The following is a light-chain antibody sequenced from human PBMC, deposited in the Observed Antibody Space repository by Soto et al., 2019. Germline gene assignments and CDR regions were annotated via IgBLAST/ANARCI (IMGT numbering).Light chain of an antibody. V-gene: IGLV2-8*01. J-gene: IGLJ2*01. Sequence: QAVLTQPPSASGSPGQSVTISCTGTSSDVGSYKFVSWYQQHPGKAPKLMMYEVSKRPSGVPDRFSGSKSGNTASLTVSGLQAEDEADYFCSSYAGNYNLVFGGGTKATVL. CDR1: SSDVGSYKF. CDR2: EVS. CDR3: SSYAGNYNLV.